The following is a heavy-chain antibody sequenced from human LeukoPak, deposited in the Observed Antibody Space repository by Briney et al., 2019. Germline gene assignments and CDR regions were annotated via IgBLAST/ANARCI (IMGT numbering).Heavy chain of an antibody. CDR2: INSDGSTT. Sequence: EGSLRLSCAASGFTFICYWMHWVRRAAGKGLVWVSRINSDGSTTSYAASVKGRFTISRDTAKNTLYLQMNSLRAEDTAVYYCARGHHYYDSSAYYYWGQGTLVTVSS. CDR1: GFTFICYW. D-gene: IGHD3-22*01. V-gene: IGHV3-74*01. CDR3: ARGHHYYDSSAYYY. J-gene: IGHJ4*02.